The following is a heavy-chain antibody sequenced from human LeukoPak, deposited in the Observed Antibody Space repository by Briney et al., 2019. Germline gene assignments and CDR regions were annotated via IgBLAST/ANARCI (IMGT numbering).Heavy chain of an antibody. J-gene: IGHJ5*02. D-gene: IGHD3-3*01. CDR2: IYHSGST. CDR3: ARVGYITIFGVVIPNWFDP. Sequence: SETLSLTCTVSGYSISRGYYWGWIRQPPGKGLEWIGSIYHSGSTYYHPSLKSRVTISVHTSKNQFSLKLSSVTAADTAVYYCARVGYITIFGVVIPNWFDPWGQGTLVTVSS. CDR1: GYSISRGYY. V-gene: IGHV4-38-2*02.